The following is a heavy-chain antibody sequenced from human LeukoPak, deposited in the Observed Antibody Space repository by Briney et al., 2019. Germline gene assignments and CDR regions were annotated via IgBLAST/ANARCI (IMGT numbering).Heavy chain of an antibody. CDR3: AKGRLVVAAQPGWYFDL. J-gene: IGHJ2*01. CDR2: ISGSGGST. Sequence: PGGSLRLSCAASGFTFSSYAMSWVRQAPGKGLEWVSAISGSGGSTYYADSVKGRFTISRDNSKNTLYLQMNSLRAEDTAVYYCAKGRLVVAAQPGWYFDLWGRGTLVTVSS. D-gene: IGHD2-15*01. CDR1: GFTFSSYA. V-gene: IGHV3-23*01.